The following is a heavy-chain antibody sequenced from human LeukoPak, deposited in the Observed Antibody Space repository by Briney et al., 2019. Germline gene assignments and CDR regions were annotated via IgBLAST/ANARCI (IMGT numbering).Heavy chain of an antibody. Sequence: SVKVSCKASGGTFSSYAISWVRQAPGQGLEWMGRIIPILGIANYAQKFQGRVTITADKSTSTAYMELSSLRSEDTAVYYCATSSVAGTAYYYYGMDVWGQGTTVTVSS. D-gene: IGHD6-19*01. CDR2: IIPILGIA. CDR3: ATSSVAGTAYYYYGMDV. J-gene: IGHJ6*02. CDR1: GGTFSSYA. V-gene: IGHV1-69*04.